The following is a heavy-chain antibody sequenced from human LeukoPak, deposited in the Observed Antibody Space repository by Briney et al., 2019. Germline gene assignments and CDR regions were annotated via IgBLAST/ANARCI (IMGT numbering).Heavy chain of an antibody. J-gene: IGHJ4*02. CDR3: ARGGDRYYYGSGSPRRYYFDY. CDR2: IIPILGIA. Sequence: GASVKVSCKASGGTFSSYAISWVRQAPGQGLEWMGRIIPILGIANYAQKFQGRVTITADKSTSTAYMELSSLRSEDTAVYYCARGGDRYYYGSGSPRRYYFDYWGQGTLVTVSS. V-gene: IGHV1-69*04. CDR1: GGTFSSYA. D-gene: IGHD3-10*01.